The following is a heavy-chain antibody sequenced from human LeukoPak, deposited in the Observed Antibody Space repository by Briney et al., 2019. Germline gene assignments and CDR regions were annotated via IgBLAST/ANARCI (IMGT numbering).Heavy chain of an antibody. CDR2: IYHSGST. D-gene: IGHD1-26*01. CDR3: ARDGGEWELPIY. V-gene: IGHV4-38-2*02. J-gene: IGHJ4*02. CDR1: GYSISSGYY. Sequence: RSSETLSLTCTVSGYSISSGYYWGWIRQPPGKGLEWIGSIYHSGSTYYNPSLKSRVTISVDTSKNQFSLKLSSVTAADTAVYYCARDGGEWELPIYWGQGTLVTVSS.